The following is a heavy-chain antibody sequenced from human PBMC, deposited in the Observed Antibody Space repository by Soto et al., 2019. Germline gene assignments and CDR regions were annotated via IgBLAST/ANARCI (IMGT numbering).Heavy chain of an antibody. Sequence: XESLKLSWKCSGYSCTSYWISLVLQMPGKGLEWMGRIDPSDSYTNYSPSFQGHVTISADKSISTAYLQWSSLKASDTAMYYCARMIGYAGYFYYYYGMDVWGQGTTVTVSS. V-gene: IGHV5-10-1*01. CDR1: GYSCTSYW. CDR3: ARMIGYAGYFYYYYGMDV. CDR2: IDPSDSYT. J-gene: IGHJ6*01. D-gene: IGHD2-21*01.